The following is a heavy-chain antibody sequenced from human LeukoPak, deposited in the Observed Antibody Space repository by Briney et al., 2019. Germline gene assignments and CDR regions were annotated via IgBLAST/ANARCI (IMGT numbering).Heavy chain of an antibody. Sequence: GGSLRLSCAASGFTFSTYVMNWFRQAPGKGLEWVSTISVGAEYIFYADSVKGRFTISRDNSEDTLYLQMNSLRAEDTAIYYCVKDSSETRGYYVYFDCWGQGTLVSVSS. CDR1: GFTFSTYV. V-gene: IGHV3-23*01. D-gene: IGHD3-3*01. J-gene: IGHJ4*02. CDR3: VKDSSETRGYYVYFDC. CDR2: ISVGAEYI.